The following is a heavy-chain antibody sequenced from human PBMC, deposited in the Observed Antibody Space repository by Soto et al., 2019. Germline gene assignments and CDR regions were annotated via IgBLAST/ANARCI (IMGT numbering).Heavy chain of an antibody. CDR3: ARPPDRGSYRKAFDI. V-gene: IGHV5-51*01. J-gene: IGHJ3*02. Sequence: GESLKISCKGSGYSFTSYWIGWVRQMPGKGLEWMGIIYPGDSDTRYSPSFQGQVTISADKSISTAYLQWSSLKASDTAMYYCARPPDRGSYRKAFDIWGQGTMVTVSS. CDR2: IYPGDSDT. CDR1: GYSFTSYW. D-gene: IGHD1-26*01.